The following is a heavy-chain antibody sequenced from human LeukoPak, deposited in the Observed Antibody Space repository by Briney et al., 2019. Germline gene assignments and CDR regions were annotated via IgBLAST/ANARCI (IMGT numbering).Heavy chain of an antibody. J-gene: IGHJ4*02. CDR1: GFTVSSNY. CDR3: ATQWFGEPPSFDY. CDR2: IYSGGST. Sequence: PGGSLRLSCAASGFTVSSNYMSWVRQAPGKGLEWVSVIYSGGSTYYADSVKGRFTISRDNSKNTLYLQMNSLRAEDTAVYYCATQWFGEPPSFDYWGQGTLVTVSS. D-gene: IGHD3-10*01. V-gene: IGHV3-53*01.